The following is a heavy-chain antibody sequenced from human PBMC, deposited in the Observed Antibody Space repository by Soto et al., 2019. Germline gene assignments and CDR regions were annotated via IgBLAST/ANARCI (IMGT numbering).Heavy chain of an antibody. J-gene: IGHJ6*02. CDR3: ARVSDSGGDYYYYGMDV. Sequence: SVKVSCKDSGGTFSSYAISWVRQAPGQGLEWMGGIIPIFGTANYAQKFQGRVTITADKSTSTAYMELSSLRSEDTAVYYCARVSDSGGDYYYYGMDVWGQGTTVTVSS. CDR1: GGTFSSYA. D-gene: IGHD3-10*01. CDR2: IIPIFGTA. V-gene: IGHV1-69*06.